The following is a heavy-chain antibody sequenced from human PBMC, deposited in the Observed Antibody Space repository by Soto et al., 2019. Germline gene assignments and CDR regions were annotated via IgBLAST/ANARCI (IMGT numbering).Heavy chain of an antibody. CDR3: TRGPNYDFWSGYPYYYYYYMDV. Sequence: SETLSLTCAVYGGSFSGYYWSWIRQPPGKGLEWIGEINHSGSTNYNPSLKSRVTISVDTSKNQFSLKLSSVTAADTAVYYFTRGPNYDFWSGYPYYYYYYMDVWGKGTTVTVSS. D-gene: IGHD3-3*01. J-gene: IGHJ6*03. CDR1: GGSFSGYY. V-gene: IGHV4-34*01. CDR2: INHSGST.